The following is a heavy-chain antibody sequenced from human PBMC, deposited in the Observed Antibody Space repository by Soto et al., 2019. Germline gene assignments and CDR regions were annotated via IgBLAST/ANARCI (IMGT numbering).Heavy chain of an antibody. CDR2: IIPIFGTA. CDR3: ARDILEVPAAVGVSMDV. V-gene: IGHV1-69*06. CDR1: GGTFSSYA. J-gene: IGHJ6*02. D-gene: IGHD2-2*01. Sequence: SVKVSCKASGGTFSSYAISWVLQAPGEGLEWMGGIIPIFGTANYAQKFQGRVTITADKSTSTAYMELSSLRSEDTAVYYCARDILEVPAAVGVSMDVWGQGTTVTVSS.